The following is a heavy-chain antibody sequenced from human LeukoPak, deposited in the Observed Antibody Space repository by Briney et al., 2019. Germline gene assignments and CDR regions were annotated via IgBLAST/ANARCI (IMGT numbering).Heavy chain of an antibody. CDR1: GDSVSSSSAA. J-gene: IGHJ4*02. CDR2: TYYRSKWYN. V-gene: IGHV6-1*01. Sequence: SQTLSLTCAISGDSVSSSSAAWNWIRQAPSRVLEWLGRTYYRSKWYNDYAISVKGRITINPDTSKNQFSLHLNSVTPEDTALYYCARGSHNSGLLWGQGTLVSVSS. D-gene: IGHD6-19*01. CDR3: ARGSHNSGLL.